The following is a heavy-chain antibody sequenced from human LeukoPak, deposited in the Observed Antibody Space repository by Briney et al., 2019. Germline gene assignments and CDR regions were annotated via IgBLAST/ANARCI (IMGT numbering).Heavy chain of an antibody. CDR2: IYENGGTT. D-gene: IGHD2-21*01. CDR1: GFTFRSHA. V-gene: IGHV3-23*01. Sequence: GGSLRLSCVGSGFTFRSHAMSWVRQAPEKGLEFVSGIYENGGTTYYADSVKGRFSISRDNSKNTLYLQMDSLRGEDTAVYYCAKDFRIGYSAHFDYWAREPWSPSPQ. CDR3: AKDFRIGYSAHFDY. J-gene: IGHJ4*02.